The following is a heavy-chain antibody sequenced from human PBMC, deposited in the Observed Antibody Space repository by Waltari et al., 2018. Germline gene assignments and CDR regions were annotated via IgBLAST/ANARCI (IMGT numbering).Heavy chain of an antibody. CDR2: INHSGST. Sequence: QVQLQQWGAGLLKPSETLSLTCAVYGGSFSGYYWSWIRQPPGKGLEGIGEINHSGSTNYNPSRKSRVTISVDTSKNQFSLKLSSVTAADTAVYYCARGGLRYFDWLLLPLDYWGQGTLVTVSS. D-gene: IGHD3-9*01. CDR1: GGSFSGYY. CDR3: ARGGLRYFDWLLLPLDY. V-gene: IGHV4-34*01. J-gene: IGHJ4*02.